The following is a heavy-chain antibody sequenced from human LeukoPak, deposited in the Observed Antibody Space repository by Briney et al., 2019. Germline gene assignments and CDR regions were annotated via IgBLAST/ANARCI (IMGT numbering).Heavy chain of an antibody. Sequence: GGSLRLSCAASGFTVSSYYMSWVRQAPGKGLEWVSVIYSGGSTYYADSVKGRFTISRHNSKNTLYLQMNSLRAEDTAVYYCAKDLYYYDSSGYYSTGGYFDYWGQGTLVTVSS. D-gene: IGHD3-22*01. J-gene: IGHJ4*02. CDR3: AKDLYYYDSSGYYSTGGYFDY. CDR2: IYSGGST. V-gene: IGHV3-53*01. CDR1: GFTVSSYY.